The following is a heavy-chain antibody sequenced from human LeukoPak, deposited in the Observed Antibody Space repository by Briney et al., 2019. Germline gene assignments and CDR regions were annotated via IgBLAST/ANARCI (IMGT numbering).Heavy chain of an antibody. Sequence: ETLSLTCTVSGSSISSGYYWGWLRQPPGKGLEWIGSIYHSGSTYYNPSLKSRVTISVATSKNQFSLKLSSVTAADTAVYYCSRGLDSTPENWFDPWGQGTLVTVSS. J-gene: IGHJ5*02. CDR2: IYHSGST. V-gene: IGHV4-38-2*02. CDR3: SRGLDSTPENWFDP. CDR1: GSSISSGYY. D-gene: IGHD2-2*01.